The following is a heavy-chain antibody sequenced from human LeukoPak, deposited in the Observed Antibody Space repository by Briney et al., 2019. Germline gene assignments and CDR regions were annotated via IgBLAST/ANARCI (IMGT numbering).Heavy chain of an antibody. Sequence: SETLSLTCAASGGSISSYYWSWIRQPPGKGLEWIGYIYYSGSTNYNPSLKSRVTISVDTSKNQFSLKLSSVTAADTAVYYCAREAVTFGGVIAAFDYWGQGTLVTVSS. J-gene: IGHJ4*02. CDR2: IYYSGST. V-gene: IGHV4-59*01. D-gene: IGHD3-16*02. CDR1: GGSISSYY. CDR3: AREAVTFGGVIAAFDY.